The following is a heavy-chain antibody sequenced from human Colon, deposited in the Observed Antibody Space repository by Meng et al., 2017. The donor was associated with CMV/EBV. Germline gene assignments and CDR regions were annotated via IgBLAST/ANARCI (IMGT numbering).Heavy chain of an antibody. J-gene: IGHJ6*02. CDR2: IYDSGST. Sequence: GSLRLSCTISGGSITSYYWTWIRQPPGKGLEWIGFIYDSGSTNYNPSLKSRVTISLDPSKNQFSLKLNSVTAADTAVYYCAREGRRGTSLPPYFHYYGADVWGQGTAVT. V-gene: IGHV4-59*01. CDR1: GGSITSYY. D-gene: IGHD2-15*01. CDR3: AREGRRGTSLPPYFHYYGADV.